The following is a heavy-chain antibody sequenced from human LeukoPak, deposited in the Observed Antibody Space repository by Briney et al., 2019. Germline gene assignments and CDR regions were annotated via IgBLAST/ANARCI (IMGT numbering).Heavy chain of an antibody. J-gene: IGHJ4*02. CDR3: MRDLGSGWPDY. D-gene: IGHD6-19*01. Sequence: ASVKVSCKASGHTFTNFGISWVRQAPGQGPEWMAWISAHNGDTVYGQKFQGRVTMTTDALTTTAYMELRSLTSDDTAVYYCMRDLGSGWPDYWGQGTLVTVSS. V-gene: IGHV1-18*01. CDR2: ISAHNGDT. CDR1: GHTFTNFG.